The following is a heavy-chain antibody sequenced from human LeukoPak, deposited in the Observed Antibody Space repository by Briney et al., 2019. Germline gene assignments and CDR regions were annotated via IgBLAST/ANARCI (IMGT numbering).Heavy chain of an antibody. CDR1: GYTFTGYY. J-gene: IGHJ4*02. D-gene: IGHD3-3*01. V-gene: IGHV7-4-1*02. CDR2: INTNTGNP. Sequence: GASVKVSCKASGYTFTGYYMHWVRQAPGQGLEWMGWINTNTGNPTYAQGFTGRFVFSLDTSVSTAYLQISSLKAEDTAVYYCAREAPTIFGVVNFDYWGQGTLVTVSS. CDR3: AREAPTIFGVVNFDY.